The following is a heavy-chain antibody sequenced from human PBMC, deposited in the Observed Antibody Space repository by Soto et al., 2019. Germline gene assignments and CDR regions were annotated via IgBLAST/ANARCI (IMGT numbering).Heavy chain of an antibody. V-gene: IGHV3-9*01. D-gene: IGHD4-17*01. CDR1: GFTFDDYA. CDR2: ISWNSGNL. CDR3: AKGASTTVFAFNDY. J-gene: IGHJ4*02. Sequence: EVQLVESGGGLVQPGRSLRLSCAASGFTFDDYAMHWVRQGPGKGLEWVSSISWNSGNLGYADSVKGRFTISRDNAKNSLYLQMNSLRGEDTALYYGAKGASTTVFAFNDYWGQGTLVTVSS.